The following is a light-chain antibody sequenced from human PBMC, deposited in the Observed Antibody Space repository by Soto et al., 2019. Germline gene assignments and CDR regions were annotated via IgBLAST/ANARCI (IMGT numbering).Light chain of an antibody. CDR3: QQCYRAPHT. CDR2: AAS. CDR1: QRISNF. Sequence: IQLTQSPSSLSASVGDRVTITCRASQRISNFLNWYQHKQGKAPNLLIYAASSLLSGVPSRVSGSGSETDFTRTIGRLLPEDFASYCCQQCYRAPHTFGQGTKLEIK. J-gene: IGKJ2*01. V-gene: IGKV1-39*01.